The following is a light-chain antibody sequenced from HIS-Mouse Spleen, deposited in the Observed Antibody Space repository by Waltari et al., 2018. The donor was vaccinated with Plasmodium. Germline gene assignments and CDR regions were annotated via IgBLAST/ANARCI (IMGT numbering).Light chain of an antibody. J-gene: IGLJ1*01. CDR1: SSDVGGYTS. Sequence: QSVLTPPASVSGSPGQSITISCPGTSSDVGGYTSVSWYQQHPGKAPKLMIYEVSNRPSGVSNRFSGSKSGNTASLTISGLQAEDEADYYCSSYTSSSTLLYVFGTGTKVTVL. CDR3: SSYTSSSTLLYV. V-gene: IGLV2-14*01. CDR2: EVS.